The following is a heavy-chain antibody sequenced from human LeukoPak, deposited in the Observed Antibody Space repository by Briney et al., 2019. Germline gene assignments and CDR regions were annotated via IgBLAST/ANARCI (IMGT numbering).Heavy chain of an antibody. CDR2: IGYDGCNK. V-gene: IGHV3-30*02. D-gene: IGHD6-13*01. CDR3: AKDVWQQLVPGY. J-gene: IGHJ4*02. CDR1: GFTLSSYD. Sequence: GGSLRLSCAASGFTLSSYDIHWVRHAPGKGLEWVAFIGYDGCNKYYGDSVKARFTISRDNYKNTLYLQMNSLRAEDTAVYYCAKDVWQQLVPGYWGQGTLVTVSS.